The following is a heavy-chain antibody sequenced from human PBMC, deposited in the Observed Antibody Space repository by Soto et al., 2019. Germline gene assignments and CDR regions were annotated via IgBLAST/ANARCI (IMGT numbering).Heavy chain of an antibody. CDR1: GFIFNKHG. Sequence: QVHLVESGGGVVQPGRSLRLSCAASGFIFNKHGMHWVRQAPGKGLEWVAVIWYDGSNKYYADSVKGRFTISRDNSKNTLYLQMNSLRVEDTAVYYCVRDPSTLTFGAPNFDYWGQGTLVTVSS. V-gene: IGHV3-33*01. CDR2: IWYDGSNK. J-gene: IGHJ4*02. D-gene: IGHD3-16*01. CDR3: VRDPSTLTFGAPNFDY.